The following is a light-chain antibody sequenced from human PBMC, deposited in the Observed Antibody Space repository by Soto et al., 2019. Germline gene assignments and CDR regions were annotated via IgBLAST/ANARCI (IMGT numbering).Light chain of an antibody. V-gene: IGKV3-11*01. CDR3: QQRSIWPRNT. CDR2: DAS. Sequence: TQSLSTLSASVVHRVTITCRASQSVGSYLAWYQQKPGQPPRLLIYDASNRATGIPARFSGSGSGTDFTLTISSLEPEDVAVYYCQQRSIWPRNTFGLGTKVDIK. CDR1: QSVGSY. J-gene: IGKJ2*01.